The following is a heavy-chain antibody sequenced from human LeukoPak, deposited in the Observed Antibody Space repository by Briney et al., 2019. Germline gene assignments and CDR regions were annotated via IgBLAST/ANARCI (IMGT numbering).Heavy chain of an antibody. D-gene: IGHD1-26*01. CDR1: GYTFTGYY. J-gene: IGHJ4*02. V-gene: IGHV1-2*02. CDR2: INPNSGDI. Sequence: ASVKVSFKASGYTFTGYYMHWVRQAPGQGLEWMGWINPNSGDIKYAQKFQGRVAMNRDTSITTVYMELSRLRSDDTAVYYCARDSGGSNYFNYWGQGSLVTVSS. CDR3: ARDSGGSNYFNY.